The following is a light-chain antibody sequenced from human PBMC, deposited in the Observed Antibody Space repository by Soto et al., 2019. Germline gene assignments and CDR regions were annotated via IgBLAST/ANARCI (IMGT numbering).Light chain of an antibody. J-gene: IGLJ1*01. CDR1: SSNIGNNY. V-gene: IGLV1-51*02. CDR2: ENN. CDR3: GTWDNSLSLPYV. Sequence: QSVLTQPPSVSAAPGQKVTISCSGSSSNIGNNYVSWYQQLPGTAPKLLIFENNKRPSGIPDRFSASKSGTSATLAITGPQTGDAADYYCGTWDNSLSLPYVFGTGTKLTVL.